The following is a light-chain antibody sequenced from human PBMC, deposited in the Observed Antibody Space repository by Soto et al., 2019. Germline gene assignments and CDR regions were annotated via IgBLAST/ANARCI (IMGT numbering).Light chain of an antibody. V-gene: IGLV2-23*02. J-gene: IGLJ1*01. CDR3: CSYAGSRV. CDR1: SSDVGSYNL. CDR2: EVS. Sequence: HSALTQPASVSGSPGQSITISCTGTSSDVGSYNLVSWYQQHPGKAPKLMIYEVSKRPSGVSNRFSGSKSGNTASLTISGLQAEDEADYYCCSYAGSRVFGTGTKLTVL.